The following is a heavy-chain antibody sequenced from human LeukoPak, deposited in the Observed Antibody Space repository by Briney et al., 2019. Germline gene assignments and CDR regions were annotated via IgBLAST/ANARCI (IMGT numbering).Heavy chain of an antibody. V-gene: IGHV4-4*07. CDR3: ARSVRVTSNVYYFDY. CDR1: GGSISSYY. J-gene: IGHJ4*02. D-gene: IGHD2-21*02. Sequence: SETLSLTCTVSGGSISSYYWSWIRQPAGKALEWVGHIYTSGNTNYNPPLKSRVTMSVDTSKNQFSLKLTSLTAADTAVYYCARSVRVTSNVYYFDYWGQGTLVTVSS. CDR2: IYTSGNT.